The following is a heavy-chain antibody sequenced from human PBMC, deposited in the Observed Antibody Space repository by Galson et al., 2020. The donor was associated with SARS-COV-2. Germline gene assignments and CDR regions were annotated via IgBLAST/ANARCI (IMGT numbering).Heavy chain of an antibody. J-gene: IGHJ4*02. CDR3: ARDGQTSSGGAFDY. CDR2: ILYEGNDK. D-gene: IGHD3-22*01. V-gene: IGHV3-33*05. Sequence: SLVHPCAAPGFTFNSHAMHWVLQAPGKGQGWVAQILYEGNDKYYGESVNGRFTISRDSYKNTVYLQMNNLRADDTAVYYCARDGQTSSGGAFDYWGKGTLVTVSS. CDR1: GFTFNSHA.